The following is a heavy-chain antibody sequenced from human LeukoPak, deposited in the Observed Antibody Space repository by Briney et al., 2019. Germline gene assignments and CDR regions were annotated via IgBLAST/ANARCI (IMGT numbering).Heavy chain of an antibody. CDR2: ITNSGGST. CDR1: GFTFSNYA. Sequence: GGSLRLSCAASGFTFSNYAMYWVRQAPGKGLEWVSSITNSGGSTNYADSVKGRFTISRDNSKDTLYLQMNSLRAEDTALYYHAKGGMTGYYPYDYWGQGTLVTVSS. V-gene: IGHV3-23*01. D-gene: IGHD3-9*01. J-gene: IGHJ4*02. CDR3: AKGGMTGYYPYDY.